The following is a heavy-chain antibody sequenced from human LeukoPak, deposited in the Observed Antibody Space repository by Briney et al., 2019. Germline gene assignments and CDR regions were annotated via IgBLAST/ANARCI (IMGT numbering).Heavy chain of an antibody. CDR2: IKQDGSEK. CDR3: ASLFNWNYGKDY. CDR1: GFIFSSSW. J-gene: IGHJ4*02. Sequence: QPGGSLRLSCVASGFIFSSSWMSWVRQAPGKGLEWVANIKQDGSEKDYADFVKGRFTISRDNAKNSLYLQMNSLRAEDTAVYYCASLFNWNYGKDYWGKGTLVPVSS. V-gene: IGHV3-7*01. D-gene: IGHD1-7*01.